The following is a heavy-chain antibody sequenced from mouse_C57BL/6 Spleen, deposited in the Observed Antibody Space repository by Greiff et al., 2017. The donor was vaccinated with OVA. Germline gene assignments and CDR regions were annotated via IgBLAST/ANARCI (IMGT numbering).Heavy chain of an antibody. CDR3: ARRGDY. J-gene: IGHJ2*01. CDR1: GYTFTSYW. CDR2: IDPSDSYT. V-gene: IGHV1-69*01. Sequence: QVQLKQPGAELVMPGASVKLSCKASGYTFTSYWMHWVKQRPGQGLEWIGEIDPSDSYTNYNQKFKGKSTLTVDKSSSTAYMQLSSLTSEDSAVYYCARRGDYWGQGTTLTVSS.